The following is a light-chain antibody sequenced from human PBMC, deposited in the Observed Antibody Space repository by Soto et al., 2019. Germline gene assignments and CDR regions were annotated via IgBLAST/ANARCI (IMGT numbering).Light chain of an antibody. CDR1: QSVVTS. V-gene: IGKV3-20*01. CDR3: QHYFNSPWT. J-gene: IGKJ1*01. Sequence: EIALTQSRGTLSLSPGERATHTCRASQSVVTSLAWYQHKPGQSPRLLIHGTSRRFTGTPDRFSGSGSGTDFTLTISRLEPEDFAVYSCQHYFNSPWTFGQGTKVEIK. CDR2: GTS.